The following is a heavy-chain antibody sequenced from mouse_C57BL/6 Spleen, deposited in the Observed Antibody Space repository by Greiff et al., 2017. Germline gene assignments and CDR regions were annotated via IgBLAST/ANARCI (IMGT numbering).Heavy chain of an antibody. CDR3: ARFSNYYEYDRNYYAMDY. CDR2: ILPGSGST. Sequence: VKLMESGAELMKPGASVKLSCKATGYTFTGYWIEWVKQRPGHGLEWIGEILPGSGSTNYNEKFKGKATFTADTSSNTAYMTLSSLTTEDSAIYYCARFSNYYEYDRNYYAMDYWGQGTSVTVSS. CDR1: GYTFTGYW. J-gene: IGHJ4*01. V-gene: IGHV1-9*01. D-gene: IGHD2-4*01.